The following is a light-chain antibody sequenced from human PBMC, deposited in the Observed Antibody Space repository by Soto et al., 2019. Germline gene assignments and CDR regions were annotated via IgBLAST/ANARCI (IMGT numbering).Light chain of an antibody. J-gene: IGLJ2*01. Sequence: QLVLTQPPSLSGAPGQNIIISCTGGGSNIGAGFDVHWYHQLPGTAPKLLIYGNTNRPSGVPDRFSGSKSGTSASLVITGLQAEDEADYYCQSYDTGLSGPVVFGGGTKLTVL. V-gene: IGLV1-40*01. CDR2: GNT. CDR1: GSNIGAGFD. CDR3: QSYDTGLSGPVV.